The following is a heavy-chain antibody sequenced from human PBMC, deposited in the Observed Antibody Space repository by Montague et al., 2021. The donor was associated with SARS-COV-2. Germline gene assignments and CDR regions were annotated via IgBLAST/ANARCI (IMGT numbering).Heavy chain of an antibody. D-gene: IGHD3/OR15-3a*01. J-gene: IGHJ4*02. CDR1: GGSISSGGYY. V-gene: IGHV4-30-4*08. Sequence: TLSLTCTVSGGSISSGGYYWSWIRQHPGKGLEWIAYTYNNDRTNYNPSLESRVSVSVDTSKNQFSLRLSSVTAADTAVYYCARIGGWSGAFWGQGTLVTVSS. CDR3: ARIGGWSGAF. CDR2: TYNNDRT.